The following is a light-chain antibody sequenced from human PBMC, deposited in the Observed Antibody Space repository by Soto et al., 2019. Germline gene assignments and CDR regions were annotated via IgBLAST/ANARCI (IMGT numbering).Light chain of an antibody. CDR3: QQTHSLPRS. CDR1: QGIRKD. V-gene: IGKV1-17*01. Sequence: DIQMTQSPSSLSASVGDTVIITCRASQGIRKDLGWYQQKVGEAPRRLIFGAAALQSGVPPRFSGSGSGTDFTLTISSLQPEDFATYYCQQTHSLPRSFGPGTKVDIK. CDR2: GAA. J-gene: IGKJ3*01.